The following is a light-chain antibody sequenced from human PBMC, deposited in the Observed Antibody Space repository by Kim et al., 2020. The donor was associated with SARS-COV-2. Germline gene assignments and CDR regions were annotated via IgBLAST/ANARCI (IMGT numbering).Light chain of an antibody. J-gene: IGLJ3*02. V-gene: IGLV1-51*01. CDR2: DNN. CDR1: STNIGNNY. CDR3: GTWDSSLSAV. Sequence: PGQNVAISGSGRSTNIGNNYVSWYQQLPGTAPKLLIYDNNKRPSGIPDRFSGSKSGTSATLGITGLQTGDEADYYCGTWDSSLSAVFGGGTQLTVL.